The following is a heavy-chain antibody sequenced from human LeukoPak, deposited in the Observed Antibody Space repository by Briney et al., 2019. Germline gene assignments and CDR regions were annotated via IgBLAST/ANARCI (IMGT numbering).Heavy chain of an antibody. J-gene: IGHJ4*02. CDR3: ASSGASAYYFDF. CDR1: GFTFSSYS. D-gene: IGHD3-10*01. CDR2: ISSRSSYI. V-gene: IGHV3-21*01. Sequence: PGGSLTLSCAASGFTFSSYSMNWVRQAPGKGLEWVSSISSRSSYIYYADSVKGRFTISRDNDKNSLYLQMNSLRAEDTAVYYCASSGASAYYFDFWGQGTLVTVSS.